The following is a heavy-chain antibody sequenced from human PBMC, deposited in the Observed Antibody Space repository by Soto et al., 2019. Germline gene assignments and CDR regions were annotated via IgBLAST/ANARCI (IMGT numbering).Heavy chain of an antibody. V-gene: IGHV4-59*01. CDR3: ALRSMAVVPEY. Sequence: QVQLQESGPGLVKPSETLSLTCAVSGDSISSYYCMWIRQPPGKGLESIGYLYYGRSANYNPSLTSRVTLSVDTSTNQCSLTLSSMTAVDTAVYYCALRSMAVVPEYWGQGTLVTVSS. J-gene: IGHJ4*02. D-gene: IGHD3-22*01. CDR2: LYYGRSA. CDR1: GDSISSYY.